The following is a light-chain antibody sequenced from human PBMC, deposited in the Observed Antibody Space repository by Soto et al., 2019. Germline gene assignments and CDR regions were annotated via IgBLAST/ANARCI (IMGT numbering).Light chain of an antibody. J-gene: IGLJ3*02. CDR3: LLYLGGGIWV. CDR2: NTN. CDR1: SGPVFTSSY. Sequence: QTVVTQEPSFSVSPGGTVTLTCGLSSGPVFTSSYPNWYQQTPGQAPRTLIFNTNTRSSGVPDRFSGSILGDKAALTITGAQADDDCYYDCLLYLGGGIWVFGGGTKLTVL. V-gene: IGLV8-61*01.